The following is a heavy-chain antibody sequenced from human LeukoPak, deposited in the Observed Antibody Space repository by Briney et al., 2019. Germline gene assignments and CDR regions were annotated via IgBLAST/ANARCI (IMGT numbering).Heavy chain of an antibody. J-gene: IGHJ4*02. D-gene: IGHD2-2*01. Sequence: PGGSLRPSCAASGFTFSNNGIHSVRQAPGRGLEWVAVISLDGSVKNDAEAMKGRFTISRDNSKNTLYLEMNSLRGQDTAVYYCTKDISHCSQSTCYGGYFDNWGQGTLVTVSS. CDR3: TKDISHCSQSTCYGGYFDN. V-gene: IGHV3-30*18. CDR2: ISLDGSVK. CDR1: GFTFSNNG.